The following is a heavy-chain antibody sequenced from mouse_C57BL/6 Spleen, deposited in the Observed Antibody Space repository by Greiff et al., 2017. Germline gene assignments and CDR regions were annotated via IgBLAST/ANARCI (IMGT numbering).Heavy chain of an antibody. CDR3: ARRGGRDYAMDY. J-gene: IGHJ4*01. V-gene: IGHV1-69*01. D-gene: IGHD1-1*01. CDR1: GYTFTSYW. Sequence: VQLQQPGAELVMPGASVKLSCKASGYTFTSYWMHWVKQRPGQGLEWIGEIDPSDSYTNYNQKFKGKSTLTVDKSSSTAYMQRSSLTSEDSAVDYCARRGGRDYAMDYWGQGTSVTVSS. CDR2: IDPSDSYT.